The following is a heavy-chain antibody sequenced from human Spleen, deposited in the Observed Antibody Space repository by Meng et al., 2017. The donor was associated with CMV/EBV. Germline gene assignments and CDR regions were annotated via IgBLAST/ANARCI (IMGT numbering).Heavy chain of an antibody. Sequence: GESLKISCAASGFFFSRYTLHWVRQPPGKGLEWVALISSDGSKKYYADSVKGRFTISRDNSKNTLSLQLNSLRAEDTAIYYCVRDFGWWELLTDYWGQGTLVTVSS. CDR2: ISSDGSKK. CDR3: VRDFGWWELLTDY. V-gene: IGHV3-30-3*01. D-gene: IGHD1-26*01. CDR1: GFFFSRYT. J-gene: IGHJ4*02.